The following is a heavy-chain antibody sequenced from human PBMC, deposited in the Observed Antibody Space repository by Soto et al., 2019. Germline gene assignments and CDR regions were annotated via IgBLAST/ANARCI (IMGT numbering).Heavy chain of an antibody. Sequence: QVQLVQSGAEVQKPGSSLKLSCRASGGSFTSYSISWLRQAPGQGLEWMGGIIPVFGTTSYAQRLQGRVTITADESTSPAYLDLSSLISEDTAVYYCARDPRIYCTSSSCHSYFDSWGQGTLVTDSS. D-gene: IGHD2-2*01. CDR1: GGSFTSYS. V-gene: IGHV1-69*01. J-gene: IGHJ4*02. CDR3: ARDPRIYCTSSSCHSYFDS. CDR2: IIPVFGTT.